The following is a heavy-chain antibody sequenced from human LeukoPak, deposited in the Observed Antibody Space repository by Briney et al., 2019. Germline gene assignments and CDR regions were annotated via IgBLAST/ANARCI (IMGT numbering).Heavy chain of an antibody. Sequence: SETLSLTCTVSGGSISSSSYYWGWTRPPPGKGLEWIVTIYYSGNTYYNPSLKCRVTISVDTSKNQFSLKLSAVTAADTALHYCARQMYFYDSRSYNYYYYIDVWGKGTTVTVSS. CDR3: ARQMYFYDSRSYNYYYYIDV. CDR2: IYYSGNT. J-gene: IGHJ6*03. D-gene: IGHD3-10*01. CDR1: GGSISSSSYY. V-gene: IGHV4-39*01.